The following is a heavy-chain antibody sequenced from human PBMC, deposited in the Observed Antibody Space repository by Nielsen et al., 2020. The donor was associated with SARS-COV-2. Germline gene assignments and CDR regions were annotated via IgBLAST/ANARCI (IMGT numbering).Heavy chain of an antibody. V-gene: IGHV4-39*07. CDR1: GGSISSSSYY. CDR3: ARVMKRRAVAFDI. Sequence: SETLSLTCTVSGGSISSSSYYWGWIRQPPGKGLEWIGSIYYSGSTYYNPSLKSRVTISVETSKNQFSLKLSSVTAADTAVYYCARVMKRRAVAFDIWGQGTMVTVSS. J-gene: IGHJ3*02. CDR2: IYYSGST. D-gene: IGHD1-1*01.